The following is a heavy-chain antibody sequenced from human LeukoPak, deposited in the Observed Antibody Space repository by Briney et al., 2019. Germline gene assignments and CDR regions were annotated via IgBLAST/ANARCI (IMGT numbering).Heavy chain of an antibody. D-gene: IGHD1-26*01. Sequence: SETLSLTCTVSGGSISSYYWSWIRQPPGKGLEWIGYIYYSGSTNYNPSLKSRVTISVDTSKNQFSLKLSSVTVADTAVYYCARGVGATTWDYYYYMDVWGKGTTVTVSS. CDR3: ARGVGATTWDYYYYMDV. CDR1: GGSISSYY. J-gene: IGHJ6*03. CDR2: IYYSGST. V-gene: IGHV4-59*08.